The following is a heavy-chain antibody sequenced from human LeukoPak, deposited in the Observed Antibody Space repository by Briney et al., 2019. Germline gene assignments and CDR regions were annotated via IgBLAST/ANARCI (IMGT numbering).Heavy chain of an antibody. CDR2: MKQDGSEK. CDR3: ARDPDTAMVRYFDY. J-gene: IGHJ4*02. CDR1: GFTFSSYW. D-gene: IGHD5-18*01. Sequence: GGSLRLSCAASGFTFSSYWMSWVRQAPGKGLEWVANMKQDGSEKYYVDSVRGRFTISRYNSKNTLYLQMNSLRAEDTAVYYCARDPDTAMVRYFDYWGQGTLVTVSS. V-gene: IGHV3-7*01.